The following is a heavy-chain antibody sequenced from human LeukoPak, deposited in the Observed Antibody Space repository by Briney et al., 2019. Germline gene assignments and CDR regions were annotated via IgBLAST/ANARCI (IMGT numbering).Heavy chain of an antibody. J-gene: IGHJ6*03. CDR3: AREFYDSSGYYYYYYYMDV. D-gene: IGHD3-22*01. CDR1: GFTFDDYG. V-gene: IGHV3-20*04. CDR2: INWNGGST. Sequence: GGSLRLSCAASGFTFDDYGMSWVRQAPGKGLEWVSGINWNGGSTGYADSVKGRFTISRDNAKNSLYLQMNSLRAEDTALYYCAREFYDSSGYYYYYYYMDVWGKGTTVTVSS.